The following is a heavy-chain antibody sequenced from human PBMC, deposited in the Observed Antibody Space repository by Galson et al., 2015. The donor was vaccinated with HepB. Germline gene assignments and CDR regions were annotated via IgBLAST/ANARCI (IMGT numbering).Heavy chain of an antibody. Sequence: SLRLSCAASGFTFSSCSMTWVRQAPGKGLEWVSSISNSGYIYYADSVKGRFTIARDNAKNSLYLQMNSLRAEDTAVYHCARDRISTTTIPFDYWGQGTLVTVSS. CDR3: ARDRISTTTIPFDY. CDR1: GFTFSSCS. CDR2: ISNSGYI. D-gene: IGHD5-24*01. J-gene: IGHJ4*02. V-gene: IGHV3-21*01.